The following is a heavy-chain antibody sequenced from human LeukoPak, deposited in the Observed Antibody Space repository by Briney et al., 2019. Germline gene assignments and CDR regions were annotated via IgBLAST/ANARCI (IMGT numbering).Heavy chain of an antibody. V-gene: IGHV1-2*06. CDR3: ARNAREGYGDYSYFDP. Sequence: ASVKVSCKASGFTFSAYYMNWVRQAPGQGLEWMGRINSNTSGTNYAQKFQGRVTMTRDTSISTAYMELSRLRSDDTAVYYCARNAREGYGDYSYFDPWGQGTLVSVSS. CDR2: INSNTSGT. D-gene: IGHD4-17*01. CDR1: GFTFSAYY. J-gene: IGHJ5*02.